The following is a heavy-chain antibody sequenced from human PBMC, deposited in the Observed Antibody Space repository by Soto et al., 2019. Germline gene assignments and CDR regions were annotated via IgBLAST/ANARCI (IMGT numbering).Heavy chain of an antibody. CDR3: AREVQVHTPAFVY. D-gene: IGHD3-10*01. Sequence: QVQLVQSGAEMKKPGSSVKVSCQSSGGTFNTYVMNWVRQAPGQGPEWMGDISPMFGAANYAPKFQGRVTITADESTGTSYMQLSSLTSEDTALYFCAREVQVHTPAFVYWGQGTLVNVSS. V-gene: IGHV1-69*19. CDR2: ISPMFGAA. CDR1: GGTFNTYV. J-gene: IGHJ4*02.